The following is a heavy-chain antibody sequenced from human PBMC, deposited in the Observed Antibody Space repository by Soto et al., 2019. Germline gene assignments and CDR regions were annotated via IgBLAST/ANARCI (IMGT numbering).Heavy chain of an antibody. V-gene: IGHV3-23*01. J-gene: IGHJ6*02. CDR2: ISAGGGTT. Sequence: EVQLLESGGGLVQPGGSLRLSCAASGFTFSSYAMSWVRQAPGKGLEWVSTISAGGGTTYYADSVKGRFTISRDNSKNTLHLQMNSLRAEDTAVYYCARGGYYYYGMDVWGQGTTVTVSS. CDR3: ARGGYYYYGMDV. CDR1: GFTFSSYA.